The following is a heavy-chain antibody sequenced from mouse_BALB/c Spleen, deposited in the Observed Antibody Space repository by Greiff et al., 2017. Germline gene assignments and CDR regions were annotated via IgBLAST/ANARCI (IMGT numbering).Heavy chain of an antibody. J-gene: IGHJ4*01. V-gene: IGHV3-6*02. D-gene: IGHD2-1*01. CDR1: GYSITSGYY. Sequence: DVKLVESGPGLVKPSQSLSLTCSVTGYSITSGYYWNWIRQFPGNKLEWMGYISYDGSNNYNPSLKNRISITRDTSKNQFFLKLNSVTTEDTATYYCARAPYGNYAMDYWGQGTSVTVSS. CDR2: ISYDGSN. CDR3: ARAPYGNYAMDY.